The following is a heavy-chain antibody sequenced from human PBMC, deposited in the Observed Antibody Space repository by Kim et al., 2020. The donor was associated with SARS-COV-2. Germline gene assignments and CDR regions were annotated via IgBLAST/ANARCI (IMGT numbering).Heavy chain of an antibody. D-gene: IGHD3-3*01. CDR3: ARERLITIFGVVINDAFEI. CDR1: GFTFSDYY. Sequence: GGSLRLSCAASGFTFSDYYMSWIRQAPGKGLEWVSYISSTSSYTIYADSVKGRFTISRDNPKNSLYLQMNSLRAEDTAVYYCARERLITIFGVVINDAFEIWGQGTMVTVSS. V-gene: IGHV3-11*05. J-gene: IGHJ3*02. CDR2: ISSTSSYT.